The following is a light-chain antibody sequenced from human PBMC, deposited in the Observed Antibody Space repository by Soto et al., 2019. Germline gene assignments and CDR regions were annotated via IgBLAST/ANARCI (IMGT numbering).Light chain of an antibody. CDR2: DVS. CDR3: SSYTTSSTRV. CDR1: SSDVGGYDY. Sequence: QSALTQPASVSGSPGQSITISCTGTSSDVGGYDYVSWYQQHPGKAPKVMIYDVSNRPSGVSNRFSGSKSGNTAALTISGLQAEDEADYYCSSYTTSSTRVFGTGTKLTV. J-gene: IGLJ1*01. V-gene: IGLV2-14*01.